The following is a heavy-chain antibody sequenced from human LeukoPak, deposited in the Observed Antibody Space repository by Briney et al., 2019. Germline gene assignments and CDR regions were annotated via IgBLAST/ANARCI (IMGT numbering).Heavy chain of an antibody. D-gene: IGHD2-15*01. Sequence: PGGPLRLSCAASGFTFSSYWMHWLRQAPGKGLVCVLRINSGGSSIRYADSVKGRFTISRDNAKNTLYLQMKTLRAEDTAVYSCARAFRLDMEDYLDYWGQGTLVTVSS. V-gene: IGHV3-74*01. CDR2: INSGGSSI. J-gene: IGHJ4*02. CDR3: ARAFRLDMEDYLDY. CDR1: GFTFSSYW.